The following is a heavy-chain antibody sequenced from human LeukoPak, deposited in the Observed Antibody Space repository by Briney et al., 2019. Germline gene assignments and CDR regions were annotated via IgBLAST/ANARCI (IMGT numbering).Heavy chain of an antibody. J-gene: IGHJ4*02. V-gene: IGHV1-69*13. CDR2: IIPIFGTA. CDR3: ARRPSGSYEYNY. CDR1: GGTFSSYA. D-gene: IGHD1-26*01. Sequence: ASVKVSCKASGGTFSSYAISWVRQAPGQGLEWMGGIIPIFGTANYAQKFQGRVTITADEYTSTAYMELSSLRSEDTAVYYCARRPSGSYEYNYWGQGTLVTVSS.